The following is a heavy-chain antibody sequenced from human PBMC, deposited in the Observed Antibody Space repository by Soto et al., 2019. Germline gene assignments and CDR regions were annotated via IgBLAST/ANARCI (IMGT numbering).Heavy chain of an antibody. V-gene: IGHV3-11*01. D-gene: IGHD6-13*01. Sequence: GGSLRLSCAASGFTFIDYYMTWIRQAPGKGLEWVSYISSSGSTIYSADSVKGRFTISSDNAKNSLYLQMNSLRAEDTAVYYCARRSGTDKFFFDYWGQGALVTVSS. CDR2: ISSSGSTI. CDR1: GFTFIDYY. CDR3: ARRSGTDKFFFDY. J-gene: IGHJ4*02.